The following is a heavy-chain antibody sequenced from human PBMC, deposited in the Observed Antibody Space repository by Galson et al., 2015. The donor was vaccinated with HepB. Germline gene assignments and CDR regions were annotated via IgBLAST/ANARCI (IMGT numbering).Heavy chain of an antibody. Sequence: SVKVSCKASGYTFTSYDINWVRQATGQGLEWMGWMNPNSGNTGYAQKFQGRVTMTRNASISTVYMELSGLTSDDTAVYYCARDRNGNWWGATDYWGQGTLVTVSS. CDR3: ARDRNGNWWGATDY. CDR1: GYTFTSYD. CDR2: MNPNSGNT. V-gene: IGHV1-8*01. D-gene: IGHD2-8*02. J-gene: IGHJ4*02.